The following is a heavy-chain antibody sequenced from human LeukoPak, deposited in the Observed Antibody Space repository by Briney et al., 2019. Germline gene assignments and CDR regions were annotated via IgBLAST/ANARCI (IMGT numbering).Heavy chain of an antibody. CDR3: AKDYYESSGSLDYYYYYYMDV. CDR1: GFTFSSYA. J-gene: IGHJ6*03. V-gene: IGHV3-23*01. CDR2: ISGSGGST. Sequence: PGGSLRLSCAASGFTFSSYAMSWVRQAPGKGLEWVSAISGSGGSTYYADSVKGRFTISRDNSKNTLYLQMNSLRAEDTAVYYCAKDYYESSGSLDYYYYYYMDVWGKGTTVTVSS. D-gene: IGHD3-22*01.